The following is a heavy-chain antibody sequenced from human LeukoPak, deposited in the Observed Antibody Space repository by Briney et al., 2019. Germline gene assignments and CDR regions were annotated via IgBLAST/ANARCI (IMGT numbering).Heavy chain of an antibody. J-gene: IGHJ4*02. Sequence: SETLSLTCTVSGGSISSYYWSWIRQPPGKGLEWIGYIYYSGSTNYNPSLKSRVTISVDTSKNQFSLKLSSVTAADTAVYYCARVDWNYYFDYWGQGTLVTVSS. D-gene: IGHD1-7*01. CDR3: ARVDWNYYFDY. V-gene: IGHV4-59*01. CDR1: GGSISSYY. CDR2: IYYSGST.